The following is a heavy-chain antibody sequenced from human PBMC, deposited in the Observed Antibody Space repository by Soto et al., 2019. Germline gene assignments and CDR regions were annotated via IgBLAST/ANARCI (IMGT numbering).Heavy chain of an antibody. Sequence: PSETLSLTCGVSGGTVASSHWWSWVRQSPGRGLEWIGNVYHTGDTNFNPSLPRRVTFSVDKSNNQFSLRLTSVTAADKAVYFCAREIVTAVGNTYFDPWGPGTRVTVSS. V-gene: IGHV4-4*02. D-gene: IGHD1-26*01. J-gene: IGHJ5*02. CDR1: GGTVASSHW. CDR3: AREIVTAVGNTYFDP. CDR2: VYHTGDT.